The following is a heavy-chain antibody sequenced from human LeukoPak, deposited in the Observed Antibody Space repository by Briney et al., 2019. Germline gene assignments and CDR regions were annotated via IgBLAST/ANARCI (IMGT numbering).Heavy chain of an antibody. CDR1: GFTFSSYW. J-gene: IGHJ6*03. V-gene: IGHV3-7*01. D-gene: IGHD6-19*01. CDR3: ARDTHTRWLESYYYMDV. Sequence: GGSLRLSCAASGFTFSSYWRSWVRQAPGKGLEWVANIKQDGSEKYYADSVKGRFTISRDNAKNSLYLQMNSLRAEDTAVYYCARDTHTRWLESYYYMDVWGKGTTVTVSS. CDR2: IKQDGSEK.